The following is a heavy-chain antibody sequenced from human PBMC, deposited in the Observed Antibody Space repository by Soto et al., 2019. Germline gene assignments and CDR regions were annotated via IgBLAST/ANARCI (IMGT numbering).Heavy chain of an antibody. CDR1: GGSINTYY. D-gene: IGHD3-10*01. V-gene: IGHV4-59*01. Sequence: QVQLQESGPGLVRPSETLSLTCTVSGGSINTYYWSWIRQPPGKGLEWIGYIYSSGNTYYNPSLKSRVTISVNTSKNQFSLKVSSVTAADTAVYYCARDRGPTSYFDYWGQGTLVSVS. CDR3: ARDRGPTSYFDY. J-gene: IGHJ4*02. CDR2: IYSSGNT.